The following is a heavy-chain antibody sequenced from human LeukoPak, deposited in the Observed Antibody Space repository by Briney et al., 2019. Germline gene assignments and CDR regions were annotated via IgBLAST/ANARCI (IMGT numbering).Heavy chain of an antibody. CDR2: ISDSGGST. D-gene: IGHD3-10*01. Sequence: GSLRLSCVASGFTFSSYAMSWVRQAPGKGLERVSGISDSGGSTYYADSVKGRFTISRDNSKNTLYLQMNSLRAEDTAIYYCAKGPLVRGVKPSYFDYWGQGTLVTVSS. V-gene: IGHV3-23*01. CDR1: GFTFSSYA. CDR3: AKGPLVRGVKPSYFDY. J-gene: IGHJ4*02.